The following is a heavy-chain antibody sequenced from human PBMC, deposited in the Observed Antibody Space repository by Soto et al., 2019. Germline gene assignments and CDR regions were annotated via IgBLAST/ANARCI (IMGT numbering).Heavy chain of an antibody. V-gene: IGHV3-21*01. Sequence: EVQLVESGGGLVKPGGSLRLSCAASGFTFSSYSMNWVRQAPGKGLEWVSSISSSSSYIYYADSVKGRFTISRDNAKNSLYLQMNSLRAEDTAVYYCARGELALAAAVGYWGQGTLVTVSS. CDR3: ARGELALAAAVGY. CDR1: GFTFSSYS. J-gene: IGHJ4*02. CDR2: ISSSSSYI. D-gene: IGHD6-13*01.